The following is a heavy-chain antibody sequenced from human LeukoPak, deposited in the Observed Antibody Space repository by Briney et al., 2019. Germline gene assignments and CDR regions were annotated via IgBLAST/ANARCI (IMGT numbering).Heavy chain of an antibody. V-gene: IGHV3-9*01. CDR1: GFTFDDYA. J-gene: IGHJ6*02. Sequence: GGSLRLSCAASGFTFDDYAMHWVRQAPGKGLEWVSGISWNSGSIGYADSVKGRFTISRDNAKNSLYLQMNSLRAEDTALYYCAKDSYTSLWPPLYYYDSSGSLGGMDVWGQGTTVTVSS. CDR2: ISWNSGSI. CDR3: AKDSYTSLWPPLYYYDSSGSLGGMDV. D-gene: IGHD3-22*01.